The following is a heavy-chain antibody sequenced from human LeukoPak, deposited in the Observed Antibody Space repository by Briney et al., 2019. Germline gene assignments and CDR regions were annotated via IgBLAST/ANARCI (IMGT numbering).Heavy chain of an antibody. Sequence: PSETLSLTCTVSGGSISSSSYYWGWIRQPPGKGLEWIGSIYYSGSTYYNPSLKSRVTIPVDKSKNQFSLKLSSVTAADTAVYYCASCQQWPLYYFDYWGQGTLDTVSS. D-gene: IGHD6-19*01. J-gene: IGHJ4*02. V-gene: IGHV4-39*07. CDR3: ASCQQWPLYYFDY. CDR2: IYYSGST. CDR1: GGSISSSSYY.